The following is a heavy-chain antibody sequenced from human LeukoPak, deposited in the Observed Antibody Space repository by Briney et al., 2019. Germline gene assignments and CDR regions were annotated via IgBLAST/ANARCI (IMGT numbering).Heavy chain of an antibody. CDR3: AKDHRDYDILTGLYYYYYMDV. J-gene: IGHJ6*03. D-gene: IGHD3-9*01. V-gene: IGHV3-30-3*01. Sequence: PGGSLRLSCAASGFTFSSYAMHWVRQAPGKGLEWVAVISYDGSNKYYADSVKGRFTISRDNSKNTLYLQMNSLRAEDTAVYYCAKDHRDYDILTGLYYYYYMDVWGKGTTVTVSS. CDR1: GFTFSSYA. CDR2: ISYDGSNK.